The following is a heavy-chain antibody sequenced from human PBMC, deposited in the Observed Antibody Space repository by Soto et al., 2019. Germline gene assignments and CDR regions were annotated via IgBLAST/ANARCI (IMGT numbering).Heavy chain of an antibody. CDR2: IIPILGIA. CDR3: VVAAQPYYFDY. D-gene: IGHD2-15*01. J-gene: IGHJ4*02. Sequence: SVTVSCKASGGTFSSYTISWVRQAPGQGLEWMGRIIPILGIANYAQKFQGRVTITADKSTSTAYMELRSLRSDDTAVYYCVVAAQPYYFDYWGQGTLVTVSS. CDR1: GGTFSSYT. V-gene: IGHV1-69*02.